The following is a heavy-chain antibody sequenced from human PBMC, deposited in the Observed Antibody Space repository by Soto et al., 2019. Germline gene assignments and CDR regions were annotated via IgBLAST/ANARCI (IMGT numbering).Heavy chain of an antibody. D-gene: IGHD4-4*01. Sequence: GGSLRLSCAASGFTFSSYWMHWVRQAPGKVLVWVSRINSDGSSTSYADSVKGRFTISRDNAKNTLYLQMNSLRAEDTAVYYCARVGSPREMTTVTHNWFDPWGQGTLVTVSS. CDR2: INSDGSST. CDR3: ARVGSPREMTTVTHNWFDP. V-gene: IGHV3-74*01. CDR1: GFTFSSYW. J-gene: IGHJ5*02.